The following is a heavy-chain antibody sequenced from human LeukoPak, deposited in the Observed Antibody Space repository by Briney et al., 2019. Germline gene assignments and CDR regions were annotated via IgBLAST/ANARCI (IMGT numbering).Heavy chain of an antibody. CDR2: ISYSGTT. J-gene: IGHJ4*02. CDR3: AREGYDSNIYYKVDY. V-gene: IGHV4-59*01. D-gene: IGHD3-22*01. CDR1: GGSINTYY. Sequence: PSETLSLTCTVSGGSINTYYWSWIRQPPGKGLEWIGYISYSGTTKYNPSLESRVTITIDTSKNQFSLKLSSVTAADTAVYYCAREGYDSNIYYKVDYWGQGTLVTVSS.